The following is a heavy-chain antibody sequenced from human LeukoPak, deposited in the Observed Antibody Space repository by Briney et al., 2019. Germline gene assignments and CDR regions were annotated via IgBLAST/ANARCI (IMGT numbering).Heavy chain of an antibody. J-gene: IGHJ4*02. CDR1: DYTFTSYG. D-gene: IGHD1-14*01. V-gene: IGHV1-18*01. Sequence: ASVKVSCKASDYTFTSYGISWVRRAPGQGLEWMGWIIPYNGNTNYAQNLQGRVSMTTDTSTTTAYMVLTSLTSDDTAVYYCARGGTTSWVGSFDHWGQGTLVTVSS. CDR2: IIPYNGNT. CDR3: ARGGTTSWVGSFDH.